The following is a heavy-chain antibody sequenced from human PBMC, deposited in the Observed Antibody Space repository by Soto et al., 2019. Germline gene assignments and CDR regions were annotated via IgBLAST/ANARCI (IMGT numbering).Heavy chain of an antibody. J-gene: IGHJ3*02. CDR2: ISHGGNT. V-gene: IGHV4-30-2*01. D-gene: IGHD3-9*01. CDR3: ARTSYDILTGRLDAFDI. CDR1: GGSINNGGYS. Sequence: SETLSLTCNVSGGSINNGGYSWSWLRRPPGKGLEWIGYISHGGNTYYNPSLRSRVIMSIDKSKNHFSLGLKSVTAADTATYYCARTSYDILTGRLDAFDIWGQGTMVTVSS.